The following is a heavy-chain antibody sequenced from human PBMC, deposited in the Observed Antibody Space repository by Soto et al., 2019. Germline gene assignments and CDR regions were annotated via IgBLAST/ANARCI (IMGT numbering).Heavy chain of an antibody. J-gene: IGHJ6*02. CDR3: ARDGRRGYDMDV. CDR2: ISSSGTI. CDR1: GFTFSTYS. Sequence: EVQLVESGGGLVQPGGSLRLSCAASGFTFSTYSMDWVRQAPGKGLEWVSYISSSGTIYYADSVKGRFAISGDNAKNSLYLQVNSLRDEDTAVYYCARDGRRGYDMDVWGQGTTVTVSS. V-gene: IGHV3-48*02.